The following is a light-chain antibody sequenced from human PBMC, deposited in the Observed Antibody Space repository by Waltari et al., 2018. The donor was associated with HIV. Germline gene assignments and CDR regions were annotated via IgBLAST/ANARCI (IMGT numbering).Light chain of an antibody. CDR1: NSDAGSYNL. CDR3: CSYAGSNTFV. Sequence: QSALTQPASVSGSPGQSLTISCTATNSDAGSYNLVSWYQQHPGKAPNLMIYEGSKRPSGVSNRFSGSKSGNTASLTISGLQAEDEADYYCCSYAGSNTFVFGTGTKVTVL. V-gene: IGLV2-23*03. J-gene: IGLJ1*01. CDR2: EGS.